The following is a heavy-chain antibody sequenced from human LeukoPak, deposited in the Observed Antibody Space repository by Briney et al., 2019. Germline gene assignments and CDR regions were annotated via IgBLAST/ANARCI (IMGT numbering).Heavy chain of an antibody. J-gene: IGHJ4*02. CDR2: ISGSGGST. V-gene: IGHV3-23*01. CDR3: AKTPWYYYDSSGYSKGIDY. Sequence: GGSLRLSCAASGSTFSSYAMSWVRQAPGKGLEWVSAISGSGGSTYYADSVKGRFTISRDNSKNTLYLQMNSLRAEDTAVYYCAKTPWYYYDSSGYSKGIDYWGQGTLVTVSS. CDR1: GSTFSSYA. D-gene: IGHD3-22*01.